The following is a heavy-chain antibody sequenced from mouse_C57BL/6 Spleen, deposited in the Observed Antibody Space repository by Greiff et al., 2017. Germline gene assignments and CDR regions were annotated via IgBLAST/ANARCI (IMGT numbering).Heavy chain of an antibody. V-gene: IGHV1-50*01. D-gene: IGHD2-2*01. Sequence: VQLQQPGAELVKPGASVKLSCKASGYTFTSYWMQWVKQRPGQGLEWIGEIDPSESYTNYNQKFKGKATLTVDTSSSTAYMQLSSLTSEDYAVYYCARGLSYWGQGTTLTVSS. CDR3: ARGLSY. CDR1: GYTFTSYW. J-gene: IGHJ2*01. CDR2: IDPSESYT.